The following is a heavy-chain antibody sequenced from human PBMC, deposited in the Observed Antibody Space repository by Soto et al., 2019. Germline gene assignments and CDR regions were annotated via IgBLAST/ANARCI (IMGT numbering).Heavy chain of an antibody. CDR1: GGTFNSYA. CDR2: IIPIFGTA. CDR3: ASHYDSGGYYYRGLDY. Sequence: QVQLVQSGAEVKKPGSSVKVSCKASGGTFNSYAISWVRQAPGRGLEWMGGIIPIFGTADYAQKFQGRVTITAVESTSTAYMELSSLRSEDTAVYYCASHYDSGGYYYRGLDYWGQGTLVTVSS. J-gene: IGHJ4*02. D-gene: IGHD3-22*01. V-gene: IGHV1-69*12.